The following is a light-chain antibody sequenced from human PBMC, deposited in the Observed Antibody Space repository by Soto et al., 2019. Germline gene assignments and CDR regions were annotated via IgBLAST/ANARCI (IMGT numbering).Light chain of an antibody. CDR2: NND. J-gene: IGLJ3*02. CDR3: AAWDGGLNGWV. CDR1: NSNIGSNT. V-gene: IGLV1-44*01. Sequence: QSVLTQAPSASGTPGQRVTISCSGSNSNIGSNTVSWYQQVPGTAPKVLIYNNDQRPSGVPDRLSGSKSGTSASLAIGGLQSEDEADYYCAAWDGGLNGWVFGGGTKLTVL.